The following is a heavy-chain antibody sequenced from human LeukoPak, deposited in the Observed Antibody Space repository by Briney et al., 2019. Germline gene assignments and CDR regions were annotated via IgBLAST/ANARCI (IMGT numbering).Heavy chain of an antibody. J-gene: IGHJ5*02. CDR2: IYYSGST. CDR1: GGSVSGFY. V-gene: IGHV4-59*02. CDR3: ARAPRRGTMEWLGPGWFDP. D-gene: IGHD3-3*01. Sequence: SETLSLTCTVSGGSVSGFYCSWIRQPPGKGLEWIGYIYYSGSTNYNPSLKSRVTISVDTSKNQFSLKLTSVTAADTAVYYCARAPRRGTMEWLGPGWFDPWGQGALVTVSS.